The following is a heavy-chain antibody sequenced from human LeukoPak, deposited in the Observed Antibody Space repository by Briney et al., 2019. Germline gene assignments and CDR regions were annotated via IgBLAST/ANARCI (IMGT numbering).Heavy chain of an antibody. D-gene: IGHD3-22*01. J-gene: IGHJ6*03. Sequence: SETLSLTCTVSGGSISSYYWSWIRQPPGKGLEWIGYIYYRGSTNYNPSLKSRVTISVDTSKNQFSLKLSSVTAADTAVYYCARASFRGYYDSSGYLYYYYYYMDVWGKGTTVTVSS. V-gene: IGHV4-59*01. CDR1: GGSISSYY. CDR3: ARASFRGYYDSSGYLYYYYYYMDV. CDR2: IYYRGST.